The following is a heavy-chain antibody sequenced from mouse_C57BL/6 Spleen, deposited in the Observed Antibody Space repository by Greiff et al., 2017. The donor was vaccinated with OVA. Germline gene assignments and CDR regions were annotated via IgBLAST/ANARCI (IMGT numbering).Heavy chain of an antibody. CDR2: IYPSDSET. CDR3: ARQEDGSSYVAY. Sequence: QVQLKQPGAELVRPGSSVKLSCKASGYTFTSYWMDWVKQTPGQGLEWIGNIYPSDSETHYNQKFKDKATLTVDKSSSTAYMQLSSLTSEDSAVYYCARQEDGSSYVAYWGQGTLVTVSA. J-gene: IGHJ3*01. V-gene: IGHV1-61*01. CDR1: GYTFTSYW. D-gene: IGHD1-1*01.